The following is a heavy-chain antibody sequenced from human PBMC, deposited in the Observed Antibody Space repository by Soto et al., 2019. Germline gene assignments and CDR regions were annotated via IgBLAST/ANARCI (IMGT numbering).Heavy chain of an antibody. Sequence: SETLSLTCTVSGGSISSYYWSWIRQPPGKGLEWIGYIYYSGSTNYNPSLKSRVTISVDTSKNQFSLKLSSVTAADTAVYYCARDALAGHDYWGQGTLVTVSS. CDR1: GGSISSYY. D-gene: IGHD2-15*01. CDR3: ARDALAGHDY. J-gene: IGHJ4*02. V-gene: IGHV4-59*01. CDR2: IYYSGST.